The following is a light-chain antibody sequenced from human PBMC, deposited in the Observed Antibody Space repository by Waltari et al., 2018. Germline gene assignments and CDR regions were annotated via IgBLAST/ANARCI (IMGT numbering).Light chain of an antibody. CDR1: QGISSA. J-gene: IGKJ3*01. V-gene: IGKV1-13*02. CDR2: DAS. Sequence: AIQLTQSPSSLSASVGDRVTITCRASQGISSALAWYQQKPGKAPKLLIYDASSLESGVPSRFSGSGSGTDFTLTISSLQPEDCATYYCQQFNSYPQTFGPGTKVDIK. CDR3: QQFNSYPQT.